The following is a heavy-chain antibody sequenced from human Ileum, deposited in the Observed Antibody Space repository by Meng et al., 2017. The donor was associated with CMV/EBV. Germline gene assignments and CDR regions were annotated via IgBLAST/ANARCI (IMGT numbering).Heavy chain of an antibody. CDR1: GGSISSGDYY. Sequence: SETLSLTCTVSGGSISSGDYYWSWIRQPPGKGLEWIGYIYYSGSTYYNPSLKSRVTISVDTSKNQFYLKLSSVTAADTAVYYCAREGSYCSSTSCSKGPDYWGQGTLVTVSS. CDR3: AREGSYCSSTSCSKGPDY. J-gene: IGHJ4*02. D-gene: IGHD2-2*01. CDR2: IYYSGST. V-gene: IGHV4-30-4*08.